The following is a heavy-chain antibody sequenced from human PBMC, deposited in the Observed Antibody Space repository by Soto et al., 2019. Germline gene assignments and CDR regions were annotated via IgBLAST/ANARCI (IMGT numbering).Heavy chain of an antibody. CDR2: ISYDGSNT. D-gene: IGHD1-26*01. CDR3: AKAGGLSGSHYISSSYYFDY. J-gene: IGHJ4*02. CDR1: GFTFSSYG. V-gene: IGHV3-30*18. Sequence: QVQLVESGGGVVQPGRSLRLSCVASGFTFSSYGMHWVRQAPGKGLEWVAIISYDGSNTYYADSVKGRFTISRDNSKNTLYLKMNSLRAEDTSVYYCAKAGGLSGSHYISSSYYFDYWGQGTLVTVSS.